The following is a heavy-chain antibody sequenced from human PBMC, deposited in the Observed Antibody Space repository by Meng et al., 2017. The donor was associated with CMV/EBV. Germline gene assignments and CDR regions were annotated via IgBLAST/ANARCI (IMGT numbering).Heavy chain of an antibody. CDR2: ISGSGGNT. D-gene: IGHD1-26*01. V-gene: IGHV3-23*01. J-gene: IGHJ4*02. Sequence: FIFSSFALGWVRQAPGKGLEWISAISGSGGNTYYADSVKGRFTISRDNSKNTLDLQLNSLRADDTAVYYCAKTRYSGSYGVDYWGQGTLVTVSS. CDR1: FIFSSFA. CDR3: AKTRYSGSYGVDY.